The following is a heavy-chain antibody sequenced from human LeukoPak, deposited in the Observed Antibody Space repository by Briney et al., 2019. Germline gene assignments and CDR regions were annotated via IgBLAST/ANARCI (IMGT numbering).Heavy chain of an antibody. V-gene: IGHV3-23*01. D-gene: IGHD1-20*01. Sequence: GGSLRLSCAASGFTFSSYAMSWVRQAPGKGLEWVSGVSGSGGSTYYADSVKGRFTISRDNSKNTLYLQMNSLRAEDTAVYYCAKDPNWNFDYWGQGTLVTVSS. CDR1: GFTFSSYA. J-gene: IGHJ4*02. CDR2: VSGSGGST. CDR3: AKDPNWNFDY.